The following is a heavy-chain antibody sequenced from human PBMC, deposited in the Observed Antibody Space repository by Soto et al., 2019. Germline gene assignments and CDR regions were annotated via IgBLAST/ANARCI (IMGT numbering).Heavy chain of an antibody. Sequence: QVQLQESGPGLVKPSQTLSLTCTVSGGSISSGGYYWSWIRQHPGKGLEWIGYLYYSGSTYSNPAIKTRVTISVATSKNQFSLKLSSVTAADTAVYYCARTLIPWFDPWGQGTLVTVSS. CDR3: ARTLIPWFDP. J-gene: IGHJ5*02. V-gene: IGHV4-31*03. CDR2: LYYSGST. CDR1: GGSISSGGYY.